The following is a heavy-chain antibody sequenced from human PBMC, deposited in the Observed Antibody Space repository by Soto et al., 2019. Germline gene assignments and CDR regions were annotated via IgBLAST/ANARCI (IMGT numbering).Heavy chain of an antibody. CDR2: IKSKTDGGTT. CDR1: GFTFSNAW. V-gene: IGHV3-15*01. J-gene: IGHJ6*03. D-gene: IGHD3-9*01. Sequence: GGSLRLSCAASGFTFSNAWMSWVRQAPGKGLEWVGRIKSKTDGGTTDYAAPVKGRFTISRDDSKNTLYLQMNSLKTEDTAVYYCTTDEDDILTGYYSGGYYYYYMDVWGKGTTVTVSS. CDR3: TTDEDDILTGYYSGGYYYYYMDV.